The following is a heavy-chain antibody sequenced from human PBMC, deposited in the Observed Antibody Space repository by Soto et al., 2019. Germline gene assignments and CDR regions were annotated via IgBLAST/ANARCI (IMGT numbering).Heavy chain of an antibody. D-gene: IGHD3-3*01. Sequence: PSETLSLTCAVSGGSISSSNWWSWVHQPPGKGLEWIGEIYHSGSTNYNPSLKSRVTISVDKSKNQFSLKLSSVTAADTAVYYCARTSPRLYDFWSGYYLDYWGQGTLVTVSS. V-gene: IGHV4-4*02. CDR1: GGSISSSNW. CDR2: IYHSGST. J-gene: IGHJ4*02. CDR3: ARTSPRLYDFWSGYYLDY.